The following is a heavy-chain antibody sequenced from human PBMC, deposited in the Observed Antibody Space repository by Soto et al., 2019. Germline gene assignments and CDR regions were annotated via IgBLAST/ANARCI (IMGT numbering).Heavy chain of an antibody. CDR2: INPGGGST. J-gene: IGHJ4*02. CDR3: FRDVGD. V-gene: IGHV1-46*03. CDR1: GYTFTSQY. Sequence: QVQLVQSGAEVKKPGASVKVSCKAPGYTFTSQYIHWVRQAPGQGLEWMAMINPGGGSTTYAQKFQGRVTITRDTSTTTVYMELISLTSEDTAMYYCFRDVGDWGQGTLVTVSS. D-gene: IGHD3-3*01.